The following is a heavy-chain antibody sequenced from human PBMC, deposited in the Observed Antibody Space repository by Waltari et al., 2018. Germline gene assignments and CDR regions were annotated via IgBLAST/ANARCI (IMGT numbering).Heavy chain of an antibody. J-gene: IGHJ4*02. CDR3: ARCPMNYYDSRSARIDY. V-gene: IGHV4-34*01. CDR1: GGSFSGYY. Sequence: QVQLQPWGAGLLKPSETLSLTFAVYGGSFSGYYWSWIRQPPGKGLGRIVEINHSESTNYNPPLKCRVTISVDASKNQFSLKLSSVAASDTVVYYCARCPMNYYDSRSARIDYWGQGTLVTVSS. CDR2: INHSEST. D-gene: IGHD3-22*01.